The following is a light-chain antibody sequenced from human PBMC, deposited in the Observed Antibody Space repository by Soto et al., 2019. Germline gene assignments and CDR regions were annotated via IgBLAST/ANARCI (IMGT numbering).Light chain of an antibody. CDR3: QEYTTCSRT. Sequence: DIQMTQSPSTLSASVGDRVTITCRASQSISSWLAWYQQKPGKAPKVLIYDASTLESGVPSRFSGAGSGTAFALPITCMQPDDFSTYYCQEYTTCSRTFGQGTKVE. J-gene: IGKJ1*01. CDR1: QSISSW. CDR2: DAS. V-gene: IGKV1-5*01.